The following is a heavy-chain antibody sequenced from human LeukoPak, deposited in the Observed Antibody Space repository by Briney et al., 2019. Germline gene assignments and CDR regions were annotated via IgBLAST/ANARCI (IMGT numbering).Heavy chain of an antibody. CDR2: IYYSGTT. CDR1: GGSISSSGYY. Sequence: PSQTLSLTFNVSGGSISSSGYYWNWIRQHPEKGLELIGYIYYSGTTYYNPPLKSRVTISADTSKNQFSLRLSSVTAADTAVYYCARGDIGGPPGYWGQGTLVTVSS. J-gene: IGHJ4*02. V-gene: IGHV4-31*03. CDR3: ARGDIGGPPGY. D-gene: IGHD4-23*01.